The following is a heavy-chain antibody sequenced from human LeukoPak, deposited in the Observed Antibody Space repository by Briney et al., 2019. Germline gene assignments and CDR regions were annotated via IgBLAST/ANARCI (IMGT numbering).Heavy chain of an antibody. Sequence: PGGSLRLSCAASGFTFSSYWMSWIRQPPGKGLEWIGSIYYSGSTYYNPSLKSRVTISVDTSKNQFSLKLRSVTAADTAVYYCARFVGSSWLGFDIWGHGTMVTVSS. CDR2: IYYSGST. D-gene: IGHD6-13*01. J-gene: IGHJ3*02. CDR1: GFTFSSYW. CDR3: ARFVGSSWLGFDI. V-gene: IGHV4-39*07.